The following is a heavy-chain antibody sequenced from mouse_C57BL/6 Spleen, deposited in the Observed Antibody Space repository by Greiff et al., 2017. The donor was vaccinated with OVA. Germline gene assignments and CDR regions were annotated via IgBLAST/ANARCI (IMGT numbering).Heavy chain of an antibody. CDR2: ISDGGSYT. J-gene: IGHJ2*01. CDR3: ARDVSTVVESFDY. CDR1: GFTFSSYA. D-gene: IGHD1-1*01. Sequence: EVKLVESGGGLVKPGGSLKLSCAASGFTFSSYAMSWVRQTPEKRLEWVATISDGGSYTYYPDNVKGRFTSSRDNDKNKLYLQMSHLKSEDTAMYYCARDVSTVVESFDYWGQGTTLTVSS. V-gene: IGHV5-4*01.